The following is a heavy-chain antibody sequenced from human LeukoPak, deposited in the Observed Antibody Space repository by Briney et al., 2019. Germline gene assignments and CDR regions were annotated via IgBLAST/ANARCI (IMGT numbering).Heavy chain of an antibody. J-gene: IGHJ4*02. D-gene: IGHD3-16*02. CDR3: AKAPLYYDYVWGSYPDY. V-gene: IGHV3-23*01. CDR2: ISGSGGST. Sequence: GGSLRLSCAASGFTFSSYAMSWVRQAPGKGLEWVSAISGSGGSTYYADSVKGRFTISRDNSKNTLYLQMNSLRAEDTAVYYCAKAPLYYDYVWGSYPDYWGQGTLVTVSS. CDR1: GFTFSSYA.